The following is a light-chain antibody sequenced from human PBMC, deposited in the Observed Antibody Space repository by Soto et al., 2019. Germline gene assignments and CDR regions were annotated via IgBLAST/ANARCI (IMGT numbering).Light chain of an antibody. J-gene: IGLJ1*01. CDR2: DTN. Sequence: QAVVTREPSLTVSPGGAVTLTCGSSTGAVTSGHYPYWFQQKPGQAPRTLIYDTNNKHSWTPARFSGSLLGGKAALTLSGAQPEDEAEYYCLLSYSGARLYVFGTGTKVAVL. CDR1: TGAVTSGHY. CDR3: LLSYSGARLYV. V-gene: IGLV7-46*01.